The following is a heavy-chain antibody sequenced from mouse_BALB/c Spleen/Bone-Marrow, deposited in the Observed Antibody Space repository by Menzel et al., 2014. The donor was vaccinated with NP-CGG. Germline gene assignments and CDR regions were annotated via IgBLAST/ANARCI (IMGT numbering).Heavy chain of an antibody. Sequence: VKLMESGPGLVAPSQSLSITCTVSGFSLTSYGVHWVRQPPGKGLEWLGVTWAGGSTNYNSALMSRLSISKDNSKSQVFLKMNSLQTDDTAMYYCARDYYGNYYAMDYWGQGTSVTVSS. V-gene: IGHV2-9*02. J-gene: IGHJ4*01. CDR1: GFSLTSYG. CDR2: TWAGGST. D-gene: IGHD2-1*01. CDR3: ARDYYGNYYAMDY.